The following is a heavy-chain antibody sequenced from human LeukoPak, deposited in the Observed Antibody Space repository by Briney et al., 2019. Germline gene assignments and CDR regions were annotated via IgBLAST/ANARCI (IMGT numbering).Heavy chain of an antibody. CDR1: GYTFTGYY. Sequence: ASVKVSCKASGYTFTGYYMHWVRQAPGQGLEWMGWINPNSGGTNYAQKFQGRVTMTRDASISAAYMELSRLRSDDTAVYYCASKRSSSSWYEWFDPWGQGTLVTVSS. V-gene: IGHV1-2*02. D-gene: IGHD6-13*01. J-gene: IGHJ5*02. CDR3: ASKRSSSSWYEWFDP. CDR2: INPNSGGT.